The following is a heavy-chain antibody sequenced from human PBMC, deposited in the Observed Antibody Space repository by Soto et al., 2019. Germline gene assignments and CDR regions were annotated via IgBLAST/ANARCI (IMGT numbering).Heavy chain of an antibody. CDR2: INRDGSST. J-gene: IGHJ4*02. Sequence: EVQVVESGGGLVQPGGSLRLSCAASGFTFSSHWMHWVRQAPGKGLVWVSRINRDGSSTTYADSVKGRFTISRDNAKNTLYMQMSSLRVDDSAVYYCPRDLEHWGQGTLVTVSS. V-gene: IGHV3-74*01. CDR3: PRDLEH. CDR1: GFTFSSHW. D-gene: IGHD1-1*01.